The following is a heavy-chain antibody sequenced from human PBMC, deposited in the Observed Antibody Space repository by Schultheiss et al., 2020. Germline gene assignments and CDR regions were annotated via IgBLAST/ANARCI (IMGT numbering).Heavy chain of an antibody. CDR3: ARGRGYSYGYKAGFDY. V-gene: IGHV4-34*01. D-gene: IGHD5-18*01. CDR2: INHSGST. Sequence: GSLRLTCAVYGGSFSGYYWSWIRQPPGKGLEWIGEINHSGSTNYNPSLKSRVTISVDTSKNQFSLKLSSVTAADTAVYYCARGRGYSYGYKAGFDYWGQGTLVTVSS. J-gene: IGHJ4*02. CDR1: GGSFSGYY.